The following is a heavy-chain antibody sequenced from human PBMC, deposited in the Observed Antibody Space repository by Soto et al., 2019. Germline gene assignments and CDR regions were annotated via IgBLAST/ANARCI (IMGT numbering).Heavy chain of an antibody. CDR2: ISAVGGST. CDR3: TKLSTGSYWYFDL. D-gene: IGHD6-19*01. J-gene: IGHJ2*01. Sequence: GWSLRLSCAASGFTFNSYAMSWVRQAPEAGLEWVSTISAVGGSTYYADSVKGRFTISRDNSKNTLYLQMNSLRADDTAVYYCTKLSTGSYWYFDLWGRGRLVTVAS. V-gene: IGHV3-23*01. CDR1: GFTFNSYA.